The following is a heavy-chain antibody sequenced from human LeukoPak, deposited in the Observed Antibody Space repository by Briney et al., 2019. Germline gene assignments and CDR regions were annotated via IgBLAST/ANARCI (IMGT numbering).Heavy chain of an antibody. CDR3: VRDGPSWGLL. J-gene: IGHJ4*02. D-gene: IGHD7-27*01. CDR1: GGSIGTYY. CDR2: IFTTGGA. V-gene: IGHV4-4*07. Sequence: SQTLSLTCTVSGGSIGTYYWSWIRQPAGKGLEWIGRIFTTGGANYNPSLKSRVTMSLDTSKNLFSLKLNSVTAADTAVYYCVRDGPSWGLLWGQGALVTVSS.